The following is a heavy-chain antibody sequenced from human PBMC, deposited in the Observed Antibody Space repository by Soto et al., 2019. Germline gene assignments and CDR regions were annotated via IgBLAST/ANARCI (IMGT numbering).Heavy chain of an antibody. V-gene: IGHV3-53*01. CDR3: ALQVVVTARGPYYFDY. Sequence: GGSLRLSCAASGFTVSSNYMSWVRQAPGKGLEWVSVIYSGGSTYYADSVKGRFTISRDNSKNTLYLQMNSLRAEDTAVYYCALQVVVTARGPYYFDYWGRGTLVTVSS. CDR1: GFTVSSNY. CDR2: IYSGGST. J-gene: IGHJ4*02. D-gene: IGHD2-21*02.